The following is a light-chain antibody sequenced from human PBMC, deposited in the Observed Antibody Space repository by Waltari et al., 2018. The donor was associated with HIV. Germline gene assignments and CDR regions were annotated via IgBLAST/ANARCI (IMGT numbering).Light chain of an antibody. CDR2: AAS. CDR1: QDNNTY. Sequence: DTQLTQSQSFLSASVGDRVTITCRASQDNNTYFAWYQKIPGGTPKLLIYAASTLHSGVPSRFSGSGSGTEFTLTISTLQSEDFSTYYCQQLYRYPLSFGGGTKV. CDR3: QQLYRYPLS. V-gene: IGKV1-9*01. J-gene: IGKJ4*01.